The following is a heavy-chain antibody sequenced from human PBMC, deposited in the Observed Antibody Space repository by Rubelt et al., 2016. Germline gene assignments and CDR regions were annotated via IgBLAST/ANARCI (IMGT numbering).Heavy chain of an antibody. J-gene: IGHJ4*02. Sequence: QVQLQQWGAGLLKPSETLSLTCAVYGGSFSGYYWSWIRQPPGKGLEWIGEINHSGSTNYNPSLKSRVTISVDTSKNQFSLKLSSVTAADTAVYYCARVAPSGSYGGVDYWGQGTLVTVSS. CDR3: ARVAPSGSYGGVDY. V-gene: IGHV4-34*01. CDR2: INHSGST. D-gene: IGHD1-26*01. CDR1: GGSFSGYY.